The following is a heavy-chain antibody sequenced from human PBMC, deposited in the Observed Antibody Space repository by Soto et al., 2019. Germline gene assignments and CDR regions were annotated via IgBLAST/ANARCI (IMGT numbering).Heavy chain of an antibody. CDR3: ARESEDLTSNFDY. CDR2: ISSTTNYI. Sequence: EVQLVESGGGLVKPGGSLRLSCAALGFTFTRYSMNWVRQAPGKGLEWVSSISSTTNYIYYGDSMKGRFTISRDNAKNSLYLEMNILRAEDTAVYYCARESEDLTSNFDYWGQGTLVTVSS. CDR1: GFTFTRYS. V-gene: IGHV3-21*06. J-gene: IGHJ4*02.